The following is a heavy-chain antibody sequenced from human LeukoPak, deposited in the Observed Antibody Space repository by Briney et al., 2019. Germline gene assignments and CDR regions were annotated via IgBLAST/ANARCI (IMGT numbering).Heavy chain of an antibody. Sequence: GGSLRLSCAASGLTFSNAWMSWVRQAPGKGLEWVGRIKSKTDGGTTDYAAPVKGRFTISRDDSKNTLYLQMNSLKTEDTAVYYCTTEYSRWILSKPFDYWGQGTLVTVSS. CDR2: IKSKTDGGTT. V-gene: IGHV3-15*01. CDR1: GLTFSNAW. D-gene: IGHD1-1*01. J-gene: IGHJ4*02. CDR3: TTEYSRWILSKPFDY.